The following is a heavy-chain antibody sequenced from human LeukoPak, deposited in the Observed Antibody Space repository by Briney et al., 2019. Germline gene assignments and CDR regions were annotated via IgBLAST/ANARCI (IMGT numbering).Heavy chain of an antibody. Sequence: GESLKISGKGSGYSFTSYWIAWVRQMPGKGLDWMELIYPGDSDTRYSPSFQAQVPISADKSISTAYLQWTGLKASDTAMYYCARPTLWFGELRSPSWFARWGQGPLVTVSS. J-gene: IGHJ5*02. CDR1: GYSFTSYW. V-gene: IGHV5-51*01. D-gene: IGHD3-10*01. CDR3: ARPTLWFGELRSPSWFAR. CDR2: IYPGDSDT.